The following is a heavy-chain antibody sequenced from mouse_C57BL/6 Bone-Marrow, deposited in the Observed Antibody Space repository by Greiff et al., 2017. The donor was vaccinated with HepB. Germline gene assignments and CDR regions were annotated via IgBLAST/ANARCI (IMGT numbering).Heavy chain of an antibody. CDR3: ASTAYGNYVDYFDY. Sequence: QVQLQQPGAELVMPGASVKLSCKASGYTFTSYWLHWVKQRPGPGLEWIGEIDPSDSYTNYNQKFKGKSTLTVDKSSSTAYMQLSSLTSEDSAVYYCASTAYGNYVDYFDYWGQGTTLTVSS. V-gene: IGHV1-69*01. CDR1: GYTFTSYW. CDR2: IDPSDSYT. J-gene: IGHJ2*01. D-gene: IGHD2-1*01.